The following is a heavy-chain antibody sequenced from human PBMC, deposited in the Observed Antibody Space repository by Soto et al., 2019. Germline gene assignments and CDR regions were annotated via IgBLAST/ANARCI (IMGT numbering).Heavy chain of an antibody. CDR1: GGSISSYY. Sequence: QVQLQESGPGLVKPSETLSLTCTVSGGSISSYYWSWIRQPPGKGLEWIGYIYYSGSTNYNPSLKGRVTRSVDRSKNQVSLKLGSGTAADTAVDYCARHHDSWGQGTLVTVSS. V-gene: IGHV4-59*08. CDR2: IYYSGST. CDR3: ARHHDS. J-gene: IGHJ4*02.